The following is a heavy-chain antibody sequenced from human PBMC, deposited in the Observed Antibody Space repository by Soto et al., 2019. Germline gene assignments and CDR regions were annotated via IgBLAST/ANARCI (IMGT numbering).Heavy chain of an antibody. Sequence: QVQLQQWGAGLLKPSETLSLTCAVYGGSFSGYYWSWIRQPPGKGLEWIGEINHSGSTNYNPSLKSRVTISVDTSKNQFSLKLSSVTAADTAVYYCARPRVRGYSYGLNYWGQGTLVTVSS. CDR2: INHSGST. D-gene: IGHD5-18*01. CDR1: GGSFSGYY. J-gene: IGHJ4*02. CDR3: ARPRVRGYSYGLNY. V-gene: IGHV4-34*01.